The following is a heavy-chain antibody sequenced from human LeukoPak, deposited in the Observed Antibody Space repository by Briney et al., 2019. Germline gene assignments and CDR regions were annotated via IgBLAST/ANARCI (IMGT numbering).Heavy chain of an antibody. Sequence: ETLSLTCTVSGGSISSYYWSWIRQSPGEGLEWIGYIYYSGSTNYNPSLKSRVTISVDTSKNQFSLKLGSVTTADTAVYYCARLHRGEEAFDIWGQGTMVTVSS. CDR2: IYYSGST. J-gene: IGHJ3*02. V-gene: IGHV4-59*01. CDR1: GGSISSYY. CDR3: ARLHRGEEAFDI.